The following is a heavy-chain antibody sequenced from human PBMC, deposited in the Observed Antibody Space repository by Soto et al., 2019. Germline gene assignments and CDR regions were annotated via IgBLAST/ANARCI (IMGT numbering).Heavy chain of an antibody. D-gene: IGHD6-19*01. CDR3: VKDGSSGWPYYYGMDV. J-gene: IGHJ6*02. Sequence: GGSLRLSCAASGFTFSSYGVHWVRHAPGKGLEWVSVISYDGSKKYYADSVKGRFTISRDNSKNTLYLQMSSLRAEDTAVYYCVKDGSSGWPYYYGMDVWGQGTTVTVSS. CDR2: ISYDGSKK. CDR1: GFTFSSYG. V-gene: IGHV3-30*18.